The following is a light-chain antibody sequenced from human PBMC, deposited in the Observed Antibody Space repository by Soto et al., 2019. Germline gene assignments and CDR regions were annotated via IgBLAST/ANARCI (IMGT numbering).Light chain of an antibody. Sequence: QSALTQPASVSGSPEQSITISCTGTSSDVGGYNYVSWYQQHPGKAPKLMIYEVSNRPSGVSNRFSGSKSGNTASLTISGLQAEDEADYYCSSYTSSSPYLVFGGGTKLTVL. V-gene: IGLV2-14*01. J-gene: IGLJ2*01. CDR3: SSYTSSSPYLV. CDR1: SSDVGGYNY. CDR2: EVS.